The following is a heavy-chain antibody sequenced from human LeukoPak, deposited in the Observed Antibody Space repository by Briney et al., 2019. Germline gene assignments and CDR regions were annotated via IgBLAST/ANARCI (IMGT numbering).Heavy chain of an antibody. Sequence: SETLSLTCTVSGGSISSGGYYWSWIRQPPGKGLEWIGEINHSGSTNYNPSLKSRVTISVDTSKNQFSLKLSSVTAADTAVYYCARWQFILVDDSSGYYSHWGQGTLVTVSS. V-gene: IGHV4-34*01. CDR2: INHSGST. CDR1: GGSISSGGYY. J-gene: IGHJ4*02. D-gene: IGHD3-22*01. CDR3: ARWQFILVDDSSGYYSH.